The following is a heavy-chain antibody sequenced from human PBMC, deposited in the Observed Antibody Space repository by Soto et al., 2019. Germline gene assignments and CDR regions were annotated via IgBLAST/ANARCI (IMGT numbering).Heavy chain of an antibody. J-gene: IGHJ4*02. CDR1: GYSFTSYW. CDR2: IYPGDSDT. V-gene: IGHV5-51*01. Sequence: EVQLVQSGAEVKKPGESLKISCKGSGYSFTSYWIGWVRQMPGKGLEWMGIIYPGDSDTRYSPSFQGQVTISADKSISTAYLQWSSLKASDTAMYYCAIPIQDCSSTSCYPTVSFDYWGQGTLVTVSS. CDR3: AIPIQDCSSTSCYPTVSFDY. D-gene: IGHD2-2*01.